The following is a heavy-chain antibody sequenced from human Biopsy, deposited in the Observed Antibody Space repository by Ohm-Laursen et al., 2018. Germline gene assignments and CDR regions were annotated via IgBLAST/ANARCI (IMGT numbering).Heavy chain of an antibody. CDR3: AKDRMAATTIHYYGMDV. CDR1: GFTFDDYA. Sequence: SLRLSCTASGFTFDDYAMHWVRQAPGKGLEWVAVISYDGSSKYYADSVKDRFTISRDNSKNSVYLQLNSLRGEGTAVYFCAKDRMAATTIHYYGMDVWGQGTTVVVSS. CDR2: ISYDGSSK. D-gene: IGHD5-12*01. J-gene: IGHJ6*02. V-gene: IGHV3-30*18.